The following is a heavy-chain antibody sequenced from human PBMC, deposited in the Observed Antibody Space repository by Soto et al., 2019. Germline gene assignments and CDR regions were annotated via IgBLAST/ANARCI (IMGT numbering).Heavy chain of an antibody. V-gene: IGHV1-69*12. CDR1: GGTFSSYA. Sequence: QVQLVQSGAEVRQPASSVKVSCKTSGGTFSSYAISWVRQAPGQGLEWMGGIVPIVGTTTYAQKFQGRVTITADEATSTAYMKLSRLGADDTAVYYCVRVVAIPGYPDHWGQGTLVTVSS. CDR3: VRVVAIPGYPDH. CDR2: IVPIVGTT. D-gene: IGHD5-12*01. J-gene: IGHJ4*02.